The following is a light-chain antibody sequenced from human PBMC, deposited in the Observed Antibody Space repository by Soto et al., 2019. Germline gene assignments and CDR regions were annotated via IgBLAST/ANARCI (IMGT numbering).Light chain of an antibody. CDR3: QSYDSSPSGFYV. J-gene: IGLJ1*01. V-gene: IGLV1-40*01. CDR1: RSNIGAAYG. Sequence: QSVLTQPPSVSGAPGQRVTISCTGGRSNIGAAYGVHWYQHLPGTAPKLLIYDDSNRPSGVPDRFSGSKSGTSASLDITGLQAEDEADYYCQSYDSSPSGFYVFGTGTKVTVL. CDR2: DDS.